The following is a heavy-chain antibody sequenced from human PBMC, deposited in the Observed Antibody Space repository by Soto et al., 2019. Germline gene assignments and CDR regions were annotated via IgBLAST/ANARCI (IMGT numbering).Heavy chain of an antibody. J-gene: IGHJ6*02. CDR3: SSGVYGGKTPQYYYGMDV. CDR2: FDPEDGET. CDR1: GYTLTELS. D-gene: IGHD2-8*02. Sequence: ASVKVSCKVSGYTLTELSMHWVRQAPGKGLEWMGGFDPEDGETIYAQKFQGRVTMTEDTSTDTAYMELSSLRSEDTALYYCSSGVYGGKTPQYYYGMDVWGQGTTVTVSS. V-gene: IGHV1-24*01.